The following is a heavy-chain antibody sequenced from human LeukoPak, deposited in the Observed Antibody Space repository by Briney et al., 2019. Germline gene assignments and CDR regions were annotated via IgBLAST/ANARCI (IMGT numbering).Heavy chain of an antibody. CDR2: MNPNSGNT. CDR3: ARADYGGDY. V-gene: IGHV1-8*01. Sequence: GASVKVSCKASGYTFTSYDINWVRQATGQGLEWMGWMNPNSGNTGYAQKFQGRITMTRNTSISTVYMELSSLKSEDTAAYYCARADYGGDYWGQGTLVTVSS. CDR1: GYTFTSYD. D-gene: IGHD3-16*01. J-gene: IGHJ4*02.